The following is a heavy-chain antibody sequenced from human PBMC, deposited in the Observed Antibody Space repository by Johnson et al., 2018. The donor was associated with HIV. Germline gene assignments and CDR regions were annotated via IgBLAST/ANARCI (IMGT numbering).Heavy chain of an antibody. CDR1: GFTFSSYW. CDR2: IKEDGSEE. D-gene: IGHD6-13*01. Sequence: VQLVESGGGVVQRGGSLRLSCEASGFTFSSYWMSWVRQAPGKGLEWVANIKEDGSEENYVDSMEGRFTISRDNAKNSLYLQIDNLRVEDTAVYYCARDGLYSSPWDAFDMWGQGTVVTVSS. J-gene: IGHJ3*02. V-gene: IGHV3-7*04. CDR3: ARDGLYSSPWDAFDM.